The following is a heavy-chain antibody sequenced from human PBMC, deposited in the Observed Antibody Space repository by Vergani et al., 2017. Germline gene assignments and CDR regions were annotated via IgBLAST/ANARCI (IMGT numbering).Heavy chain of an antibody. D-gene: IGHD3-3*01. CDR2: ISSSGSTI. J-gene: IGHJ6*02. V-gene: IGHV3-48*03. CDR1: GFTFSSYE. Sequence: EVQLVESGGGLIQPGGSLRLSCAASGFTFSSYEMNWVRQAPGKGLEWVSYISSSGSTIYYADSVKGRFTISRDNAKNSLSLSMNSLRAEDTAVYYGASDFWSGYLSPYVSPYYYYGIDVWGQGTTVTVSS. CDR3: ASDFWSGYLSPYVSPYYYYGIDV.